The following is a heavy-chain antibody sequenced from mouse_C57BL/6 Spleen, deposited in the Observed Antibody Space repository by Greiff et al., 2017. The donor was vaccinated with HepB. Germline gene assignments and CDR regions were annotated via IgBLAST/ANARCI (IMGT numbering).Heavy chain of an antibody. Sequence: QVQLQQPGAELVKPGASVKLSCKASGYTFTSYWMQWVKQRPGQGLEWIGEIDPSDSYTNYNQKFKGKATLTVDTSPSTAYMQLSSLTSEDSAVYYCARCYYGSSSYYFDYWGQGTTLTVSS. V-gene: IGHV1-50*01. J-gene: IGHJ2*01. CDR3: ARCYYGSSSYYFDY. CDR2: IDPSDSYT. CDR1: GYTFTSYW. D-gene: IGHD1-1*01.